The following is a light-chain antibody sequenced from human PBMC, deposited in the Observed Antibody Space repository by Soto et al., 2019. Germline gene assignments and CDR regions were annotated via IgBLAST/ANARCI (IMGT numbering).Light chain of an antibody. Sequence: DIVMTQSPDSLAVSLGERATINCKSSQSVLYSSNNKNYLAWYQQKPGQPPKLLIYWASTRESGVPDRFSGSGSGTDFTLTISSLQAEDVAVYYCKKYYSTPLTLGGGTKVEIK. CDR3: KKYYSTPLT. J-gene: IGKJ4*01. CDR2: WAS. V-gene: IGKV4-1*01. CDR1: QSVLYSSNNKNY.